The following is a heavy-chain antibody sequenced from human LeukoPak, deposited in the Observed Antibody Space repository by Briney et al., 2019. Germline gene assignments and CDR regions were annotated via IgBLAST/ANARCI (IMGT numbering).Heavy chain of an antibody. D-gene: IGHD3-22*01. Sequence: DPSETLSLTCTVSGGSISSYYWSWIRQPAGKGLEWIGRIYTSGSTNYNPSLKSRVTMSVDTSKNQFSLKLSSVTAADTAVYYCARDPVYYYDSSGVGVGAFDIWGQGTMVTVSS. CDR1: GGSISSYY. CDR2: IYTSGST. CDR3: ARDPVYYYDSSGVGVGAFDI. V-gene: IGHV4-4*07. J-gene: IGHJ3*02.